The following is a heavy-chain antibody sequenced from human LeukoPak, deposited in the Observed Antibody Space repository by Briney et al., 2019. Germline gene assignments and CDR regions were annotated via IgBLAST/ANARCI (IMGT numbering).Heavy chain of an antibody. Sequence: GGSLRLSCAASGFTFSSYSMNWVRQAPGKGLEWVSSISSSSSYIYYADSVKGRFTISRDNAKNSLYLQMNSLRAEDTAVYYCARDLTDYYGSGSYYYFDYWGQGTLVTVSS. CDR1: GFTFSSYS. CDR2: ISSSSSYI. CDR3: ARDLTDYYGSGSYYYFDY. D-gene: IGHD3-10*01. V-gene: IGHV3-21*01. J-gene: IGHJ4*02.